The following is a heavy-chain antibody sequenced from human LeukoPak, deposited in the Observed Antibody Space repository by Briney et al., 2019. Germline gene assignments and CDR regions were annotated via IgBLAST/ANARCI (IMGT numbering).Heavy chain of an antibody. D-gene: IGHD2-2*01. V-gene: IGHV4-30-2*01. J-gene: IGHJ4*02. CDR2: IYHSGST. CDR1: GGSISSGGYS. Sequence: SQTLSLTCAVSGGSISSGGYSWSWIRQPPGKGLEWIGYIYHSGSTYYSPSLKSRVTISVDRSKNQFSLKLSSVTAADTAVYYCARMPGKYYFDYWGQGTLVTVSS. CDR3: ARMPGKYYFDY.